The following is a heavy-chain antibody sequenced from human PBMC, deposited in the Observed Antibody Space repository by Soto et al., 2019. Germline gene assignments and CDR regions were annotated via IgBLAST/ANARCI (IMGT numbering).Heavy chain of an antibody. CDR3: ARSPRSIAAGGIDY. D-gene: IGHD6-13*01. V-gene: IGHV4-4*02. CDR1: GGSISTSNL. J-gene: IGHJ4*01. Sequence: QVQLQESGPGLVKPSGTLSLTCAVSGGSISTSNLWTWVRQPPGKGLEWIGEIYHSGSTNYNPSLKSRVTISVDKSKNQFSLKLNSVTAADTAVYYCARSPRSIAAGGIDYWGQDSWSPSPQ. CDR2: IYHSGST.